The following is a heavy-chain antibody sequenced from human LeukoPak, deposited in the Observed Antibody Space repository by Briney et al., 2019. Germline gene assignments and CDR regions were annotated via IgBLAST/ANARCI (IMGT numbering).Heavy chain of an antibody. CDR1: EFTFSSYA. CDR3: AKIVGATNSDY. Sequence: PPGRSLRLSCAASEFTFSSYAMHWVRQAPGKGLEWVAVISYDGSNKYYADSVKGRFTISRDNSKNTLYLQMNSLRAEDTAGYYCAKIVGATNSDYWGQGTLVTVSS. J-gene: IGHJ4*02. CDR2: ISYDGSNK. V-gene: IGHV3-30-3*01. D-gene: IGHD1-26*01.